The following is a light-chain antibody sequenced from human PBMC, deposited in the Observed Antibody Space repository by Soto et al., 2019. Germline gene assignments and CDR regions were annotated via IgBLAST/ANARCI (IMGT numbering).Light chain of an antibody. J-gene: IGKJ2*01. V-gene: IGKV3-15*01. CDR1: QSVSTN. CDR3: QSAFT. CDR2: GAS. Sequence: ETVMTQSPGTLSVSPGERATLSCRASQSVSTNFAWYQQKPGQATRLLIYGASTRATGIPARFSGSGSGTEFTLTISSLQSEDFAVYYCQSAFTFGQGTKLEIK.